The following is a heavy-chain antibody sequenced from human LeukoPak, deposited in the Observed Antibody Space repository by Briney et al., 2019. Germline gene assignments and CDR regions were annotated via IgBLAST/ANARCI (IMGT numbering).Heavy chain of an antibody. Sequence: PSQTLSLTCTVSGASSSSYYWSWIRQPAGKGLEWIGRIYTSGNTHYNPSLKSRVTMSVDTSKNQFSLKLSSVTAADTAVYYCATNEWSGYYFEYWGQGTLVPVSS. V-gene: IGHV4-4*07. D-gene: IGHD3-3*01. J-gene: IGHJ4*02. CDR1: GASSSSYY. CDR2: IYTSGNT. CDR3: ATNEWSGYYFEY.